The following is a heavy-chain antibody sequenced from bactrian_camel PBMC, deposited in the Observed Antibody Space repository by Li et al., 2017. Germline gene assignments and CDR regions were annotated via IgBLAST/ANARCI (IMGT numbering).Heavy chain of an antibody. Sequence: DVQLVESGGGSVQAGGSLRLSCAASGYYGNDCMGWVRQAPGKGLEWLSTIGWSGNMRDYADSVRGRFTIFRDGAKNTVTLEMSDVKPEDTAVYYCAARSYLDSPYYWGQGTQVTVS. J-gene: IGHJ4*01. V-gene: IGHV3-1*01. CDR3: AARSYLDSPYY. CDR1: GYYGNDC. CDR2: IGWSGNMR.